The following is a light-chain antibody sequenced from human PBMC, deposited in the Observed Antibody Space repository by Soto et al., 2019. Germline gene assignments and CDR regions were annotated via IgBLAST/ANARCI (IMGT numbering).Light chain of an antibody. J-gene: IGLJ1*01. CDR1: NSEVGGYNY. V-gene: IGLV2-14*03. CDR3: SSYTSSNTYG. CDR2: DVS. Sequence: QSVLAQPASVSGSPGQSIAISCTGNNSEVGGYNYISWYQNHPGKVPQIMIYDVSSRPSGVFDRFSGSKSGNTASLTISGLQAEDEADYYCSSYTSSNTYGFGTGTKVTVL.